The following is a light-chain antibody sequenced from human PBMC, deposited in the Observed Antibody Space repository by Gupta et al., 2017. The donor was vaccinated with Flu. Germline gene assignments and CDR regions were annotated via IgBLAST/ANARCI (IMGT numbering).Light chain of an antibody. CDR1: QTVARY. Sequence: DIQLTQSPSSLSASIGDRVTITCRTSQTVARYLNWYQQKPGKAPKLLIYAASTLQTGVPSRFSGSGSGTDFTLSISSLQPEDFAIYFCQQTYNTPFTFGGGTSLDIK. V-gene: IGKV1-39*01. J-gene: IGKJ4*01. CDR3: QQTYNTPFT. CDR2: AAS.